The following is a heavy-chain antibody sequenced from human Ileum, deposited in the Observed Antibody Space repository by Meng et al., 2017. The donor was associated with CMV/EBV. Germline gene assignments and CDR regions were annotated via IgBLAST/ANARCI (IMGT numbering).Heavy chain of an antibody. V-gene: IGHV3-7*03. Sequence: GGSLRLSCVASGFTFTDHWMTWVRQAPGKGLEGVAKIKQDGSEKNYVDSVKGRFTISRDNAENSVFLQLSSPRAEDTAVYYCARYIRTSGVTGSGLDNWGQGTLVTVSS. CDR2: IKQDGSEK. CDR3: ARYIRTSGVTGSGLDN. CDR1: GFTFTDHW. J-gene: IGHJ4*02. D-gene: IGHD6-19*01.